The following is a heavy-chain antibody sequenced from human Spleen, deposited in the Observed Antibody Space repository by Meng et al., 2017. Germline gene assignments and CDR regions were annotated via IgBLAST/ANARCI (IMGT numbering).Heavy chain of an antibody. CDR1: GFTFSSYG. CDR2: LSDDGSNK. Sequence: QVQLVESGGGVVQPGRSLRLSCAVSGFTFSSYGMHWVRQAPGKGLEWVAVLSDDGSNKDYIDSVKGRFTISRDNSKNTLYLQMNSLRAEDTAVYYCALTAVGATFDYWGQGTLVTVSS. D-gene: IGHD1-26*01. J-gene: IGHJ4*02. CDR3: ALTAVGATFDY. V-gene: IGHV3-30*03.